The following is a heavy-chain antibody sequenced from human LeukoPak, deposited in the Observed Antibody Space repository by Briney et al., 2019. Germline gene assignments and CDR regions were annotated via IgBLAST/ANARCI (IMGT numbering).Heavy chain of an antibody. Sequence: ASVKVSCKASEYTFTGYYLHWVRQAPGQGLEWMGCINPGSGGTNYAQKFQDRVTMTRDMYISTAYMELSRLRYDDTAVYYCARGGFVVAPPLAVWGQGTTVTVSS. V-gene: IGHV1-2*02. J-gene: IGHJ6*02. D-gene: IGHD3-3*01. CDR3: ARGGFVVAPPLAV. CDR1: EYTFTGYY. CDR2: INPGSGGT.